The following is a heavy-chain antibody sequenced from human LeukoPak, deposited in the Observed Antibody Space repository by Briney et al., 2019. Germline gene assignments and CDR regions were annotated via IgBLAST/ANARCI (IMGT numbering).Heavy chain of an antibody. CDR2: IYSGGAT. Sequence: GGSLRLSCAVSEFSVSSNYMNWVRQAPGKGLEWVSVIYSGGATYYADSVGGRFTISRDNSKNMVSLQMTSLGAEDTAVYYCARGRFSGPDDYWGQGTLVTVSS. V-gene: IGHV3-53*01. J-gene: IGHJ4*02. CDR1: EFSVSSNY. D-gene: IGHD6-19*01. CDR3: ARGRFSGPDDY.